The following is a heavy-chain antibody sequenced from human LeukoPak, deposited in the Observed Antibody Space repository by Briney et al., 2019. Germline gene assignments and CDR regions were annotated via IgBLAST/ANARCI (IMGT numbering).Heavy chain of an antibody. V-gene: IGHV4-34*01. CDR3: ARLSRTTVLDY. CDR1: GGSFSGYY. D-gene: IGHD4-17*01. J-gene: IGHJ4*02. CDR2: INHSGST. Sequence: SETLFLTCAVYGGSFSGYYWSWIRQPPGKGLEWIGEINHSGSTNYNPSLKSRVTISVDTSKNQFSLKLSSVTAADTAVYYCARLSRTTVLDYWGQGTLVTVSS.